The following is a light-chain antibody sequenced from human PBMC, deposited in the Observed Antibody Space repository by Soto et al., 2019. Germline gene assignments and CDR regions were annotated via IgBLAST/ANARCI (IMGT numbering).Light chain of an antibody. CDR3: QQYFSYPLA. CDR1: QDISSY. Sequence: AIRMTQSPSSFSASTGDRVTITCRASQDISSYLAWYQQKVGKAPKLLIYAAATLQRGAPSRFSGSGSGTDFTLTISRLQSEDFANYYCQQYFSYPLAFGQGTKLEI. CDR2: AAA. J-gene: IGKJ2*01. V-gene: IGKV1-8*01.